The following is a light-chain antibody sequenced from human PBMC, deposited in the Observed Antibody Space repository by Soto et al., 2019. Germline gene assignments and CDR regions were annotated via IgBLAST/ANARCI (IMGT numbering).Light chain of an antibody. J-gene: IGLJ1*01. Sequence: SVLTQPPSGSGAPGRRVTISCNGSSLNIGAGYDVHWYQQLLGTAPKLLIYGNSNRPSGVPDGFSGSKSGTSASLAITGLQAEDEADYYCQSYDSSLSGSYVFGTGTKVTVL. V-gene: IGLV1-40*01. CDR2: GNS. CDR1: SLNIGAGYD. CDR3: QSYDSSLSGSYV.